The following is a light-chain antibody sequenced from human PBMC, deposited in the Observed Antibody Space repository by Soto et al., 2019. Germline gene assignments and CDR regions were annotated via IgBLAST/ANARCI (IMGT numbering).Light chain of an antibody. V-gene: IGKV3-20*01. CDR2: GAS. CDR1: QSVSSSY. Sequence: EIVLTQSPGTLSLSPGEIATLSCRASQSVSSSYLAWYQQKPGQAPRLLIYGASSRATGIPDRFSGSGSGTDFTLTISRLEPEGFAVYYWQQYGSSPLTFGGGTKVEIK. CDR3: QQYGSSPLT. J-gene: IGKJ4*01.